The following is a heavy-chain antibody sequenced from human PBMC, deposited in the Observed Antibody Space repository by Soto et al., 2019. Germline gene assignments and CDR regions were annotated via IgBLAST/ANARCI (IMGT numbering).Heavy chain of an antibody. CDR3: ARDWVPFT. D-gene: IGHD3-16*01. CDR1: GFTFSDYG. Sequence: QVQLVESGGGVVQPGRSLRLSCAASGFTFSDYGMHWARQAPGKGLEWVASLYYDGSNKQYAGSVKGRFTISRDDAKNTLYLQMNSLRAEDTAVYYCARDWVPFTWGQGTLVTVSS. J-gene: IGHJ5*02. V-gene: IGHV3-33*01. CDR2: LYYDGSNK.